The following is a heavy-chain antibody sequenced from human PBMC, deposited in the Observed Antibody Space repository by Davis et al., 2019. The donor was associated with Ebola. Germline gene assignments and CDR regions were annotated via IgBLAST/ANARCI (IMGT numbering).Heavy chain of an antibody. D-gene: IGHD3-3*01. V-gene: IGHV3-30*02. CDR2: IWYDGSNK. CDR1: GFTFSNYG. CDR3: AKDRRGYGFWSGYYTRDY. Sequence: PGGSLRLSCAASGFTFSNYGIHWVRQAPGKGLEWVAVIWYDGSNKYYADSVKGRFTISRDNSKNTLYLQMNSLRAEDTAVYYCAKDRRGYGFWSGYYTRDYWGQGTLVTVSS. J-gene: IGHJ4*02.